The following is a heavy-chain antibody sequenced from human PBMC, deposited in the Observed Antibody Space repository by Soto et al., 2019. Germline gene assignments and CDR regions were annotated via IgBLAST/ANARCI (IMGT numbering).Heavy chain of an antibody. CDR2: IWYDGNNK. D-gene: IGHD2-21*01. Sequence: QVQLVESGGGVVQPGGSLRLSCAASGFTFSNYGMHWVRQAPGKGLEWVAVIWYDGNNKYYADSVKGRFTISRDNSNNTLYVQMTSLRAEDTAVYYCARGLHSLFDYWGQGPLVTVSS. CDR3: ARGLHSLFDY. J-gene: IGHJ4*02. CDR1: GFTFSNYG. V-gene: IGHV3-33*01.